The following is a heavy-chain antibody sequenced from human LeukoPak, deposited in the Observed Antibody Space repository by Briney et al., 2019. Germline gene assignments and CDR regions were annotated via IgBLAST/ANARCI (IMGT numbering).Heavy chain of an antibody. D-gene: IGHD3-22*01. CDR2: IYYSGST. CDR3: ARGLNYYDSSGYYAFDY. V-gene: IGHV4-39*01. CDR1: GGSISSSSYY. Sequence: PSETLSLTCTVSGGSISSSSYYWGWICQPPGKGLEWIGSIYYSGSTYYNPSLKSRVTISVDTSKNQFSLKLSSVTAADTAVYYCARGLNYYDSSGYYAFDYWGQGTLVTVSS. J-gene: IGHJ4*02.